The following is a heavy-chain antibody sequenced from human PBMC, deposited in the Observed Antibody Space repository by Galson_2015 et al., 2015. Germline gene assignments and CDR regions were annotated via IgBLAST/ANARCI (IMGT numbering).Heavy chain of an antibody. Sequence: TLSLTCTVSGGSINSGALYWTWIRQHPGKGLEWIGYIHHSGTTYYLPSLKSRVTISVDASRSQFSLNLSSVTAADTAVYYCATYSSSTNCSDPWGQGTLVTVSS. D-gene: IGHD6-13*01. CDR2: IHHSGTT. J-gene: IGHJ5*02. CDR3: ATYSSSTNCSDP. V-gene: IGHV4-31*03. CDR1: GGSINSGALY.